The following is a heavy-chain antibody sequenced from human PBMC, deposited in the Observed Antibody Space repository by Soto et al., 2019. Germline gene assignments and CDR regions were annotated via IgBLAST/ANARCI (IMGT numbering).Heavy chain of an antibody. J-gene: IGHJ5*02. CDR1: GYTLTELS. CDR3: ATVIRSGYSYGYSPVRWFDP. D-gene: IGHD5-18*01. CDR2: FDPEDGET. Sequence: GASVKVSCKVSGYTLTELSMHWVRQAPGKGLEWMGGFDPEDGETIYAQKFQGRVTMTEDTSTDTAYMELSSLRSEDTAVYYCATVIRSGYSYGYSPVRWFDPWGQGTLVTVSS. V-gene: IGHV1-24*01.